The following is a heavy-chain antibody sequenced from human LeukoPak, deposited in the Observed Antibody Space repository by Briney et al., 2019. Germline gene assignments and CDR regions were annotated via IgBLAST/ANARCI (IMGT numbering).Heavy chain of an antibody. CDR1: GGSISSGSYY. J-gene: IGHJ4*02. CDR3: AREPSAAGTSDLFDY. CDR2: IYTSGST. V-gene: IGHV4-61*02. Sequence: SETLSLTCTVSGGSISSGSYYWSWIRQPAGKGLEWVGRIYTSGSTNYNPSLKSRVTISVDTSKNQFSLKLSSVTAADTAVYYCAREPSAAGTSDLFDYWGQGTLVTVSS. D-gene: IGHD6-13*01.